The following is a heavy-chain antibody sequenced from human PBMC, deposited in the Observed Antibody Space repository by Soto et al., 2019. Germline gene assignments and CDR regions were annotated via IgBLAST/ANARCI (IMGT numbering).Heavy chain of an antibody. CDR1: GGSISSGGYY. CDR2: IYYSGST. D-gene: IGHD3-9*01. J-gene: IGHJ3*02. V-gene: IGHV4-31*03. Sequence: SSETLSLTCTVSGGSISSGGYYWSWIRQHPGKGLEWIGYIYYSGSTYYNPSLKSRVTISVDTSKNQFSLKLSSVTAADTAVYYCARELSTYYDILTGYPAAFDIWGQGTMVTVSS. CDR3: ARELSTYYDILTGYPAAFDI.